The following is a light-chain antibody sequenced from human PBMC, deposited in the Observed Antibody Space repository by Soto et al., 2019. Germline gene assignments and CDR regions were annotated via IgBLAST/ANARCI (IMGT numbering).Light chain of an antibody. J-gene: IGKJ1*01. CDR1: QSVSST. V-gene: IGKV3-15*01. CDR2: GAS. Sequence: EIVMSQSPATLSVSPGELSTLPGKASQSVSSTLVWYQHRPGQAPRLLIYGASTRATDIPARFSGSGSGTEFTLHISCLESEDFATYYCLQLRNWPWTFGQGTKVEIK. CDR3: LQLRNWPWT.